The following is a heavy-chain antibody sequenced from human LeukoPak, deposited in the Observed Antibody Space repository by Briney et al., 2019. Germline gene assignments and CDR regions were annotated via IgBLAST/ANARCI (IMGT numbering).Heavy chain of an antibody. CDR2: ISGSGGST. V-gene: IGHV3-23*01. J-gene: IGHJ4*02. D-gene: IGHD2-15*01. CDR3: AKWYCSGGSCPN. CDR1: GFTFSSYA. Sequence: GGSLRLSCAASGFTFSSYAMSWVRQAPGKGLEWVSAISGSGGSTYYADSVKGRFSISRDNSKNTLYLQMNSLRAEDTAVYYCAKWYCSGGSCPNWGQGTLVTVSS.